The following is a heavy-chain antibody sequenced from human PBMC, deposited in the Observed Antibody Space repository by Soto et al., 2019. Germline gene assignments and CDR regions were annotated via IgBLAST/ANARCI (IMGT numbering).Heavy chain of an antibody. J-gene: IGHJ5*02. D-gene: IGHD6-19*01. V-gene: IGHV3-15*01. CDR3: PTHVTQQWLVPLDWVDP. CDR1: RFTFSNGC. CDR2: LKLKTHGGTT. Sequence: PWRSIRIPWVPSRFTFSNGCMNRVRQAPRKGLDWVRTLKLKTHGGTTDYAAPVKGRFTISGDDSKNTLYLQMNSLKTEDTAVYYCPTHVTQQWLVPLDWVDPWGQGTLVTVSS.